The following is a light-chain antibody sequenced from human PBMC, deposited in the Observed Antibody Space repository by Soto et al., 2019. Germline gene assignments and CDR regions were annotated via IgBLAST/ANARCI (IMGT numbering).Light chain of an antibody. CDR2: EVN. CDR1: SSDVGTYTL. J-gene: IGLJ1*01. V-gene: IGLV2-23*02. CDR3: SSYAGAITFYV. Sequence: QSALTQPASVSGSPGQSITISCTGTSSDVGTYTLVSWYQQHPGNAPKLVIYEVNKRPAGVSKRFSGSKSGDTASLTISGLQAEDEADYYCSSYAGAITFYVFGTGTKLTVL.